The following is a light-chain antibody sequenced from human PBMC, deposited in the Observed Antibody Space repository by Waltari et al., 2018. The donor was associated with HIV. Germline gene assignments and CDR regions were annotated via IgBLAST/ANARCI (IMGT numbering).Light chain of an antibody. Sequence: QSALTQPASVSGSPGQSITIPCTGTSSDVGGSNSVAWYQQHPGKAPKLIIYDVSNRPSGVPYRFSGSKSGNTASLTISGLQAEDEADYYCKSKTSSSTPCVFGTGTKVTVL. J-gene: IGLJ1*01. V-gene: IGLV2-14*03. CDR2: DVS. CDR3: KSKTSSSTPCV. CDR1: SSDVGGSNS.